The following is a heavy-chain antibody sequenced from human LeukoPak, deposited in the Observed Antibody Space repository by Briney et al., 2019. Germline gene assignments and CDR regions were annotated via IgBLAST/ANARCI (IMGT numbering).Heavy chain of an antibody. CDR1: GYTFTSYD. V-gene: IGHV1-8*01. CDR2: MNPNSGNT. D-gene: IGHD1-14*01. Sequence: ASVKVSCTASGYTFTSYDINWVRQATGQGLEWMGWMNPNSGNTGYAQKFQGRVTMTRNTSISTAYMELSSLRSEDTAVYYCAREPSSLYYYGMDVWGQGTTVTVSS. CDR3: AREPSSLYYYGMDV. J-gene: IGHJ6*02.